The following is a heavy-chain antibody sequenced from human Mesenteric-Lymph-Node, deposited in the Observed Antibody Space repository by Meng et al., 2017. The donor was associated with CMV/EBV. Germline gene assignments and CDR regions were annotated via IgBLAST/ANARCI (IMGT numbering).Heavy chain of an antibody. CDR2: ISGTTGAI. D-gene: IGHD2-2*01. V-gene: IGHV3-48*04. CDR3: ARDGSYQSQPPYYSYGLDV. CDR1: GFTFSTYS. Sequence: GGSLRLSCAASGFTFSTYSMNWVRQAPGKGLDWVSYISGTTGAIYYADSVRGRFTISRDNAKNSLYLQMNSLRAEDTAVYYCARDGSYQSQPPYYSYGLDVWGQGTTVTVSS. J-gene: IGHJ6*02.